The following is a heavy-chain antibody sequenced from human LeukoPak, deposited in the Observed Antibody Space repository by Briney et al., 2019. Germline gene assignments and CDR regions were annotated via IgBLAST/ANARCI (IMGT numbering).Heavy chain of an antibody. V-gene: IGHV4-34*01. D-gene: IGHD4-11*01. CDR2: INHSGST. CDR1: GGSFSGYY. CDR3: ARSVQYHYYYYYYMDV. J-gene: IGHJ6*03. Sequence: PSETLSLTCAVYGGSFSGYYWSWIRQPPGKGLEWIGEINHSGSTNYNPSLKSRVTISVDTSKNQFSLKLSSVTAADTAVYYCARSVQYHYYYYYYMDVWGKGTTVTVSS.